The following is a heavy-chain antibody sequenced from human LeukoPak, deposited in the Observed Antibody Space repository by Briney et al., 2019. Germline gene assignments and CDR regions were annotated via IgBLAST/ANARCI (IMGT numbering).Heavy chain of an antibody. CDR2: ISAYNGNT. D-gene: IGHD6-6*01. Sequence: ASVKVSCKASGYTFTSYGISWVRQAPGQGLEWMGWISAYNGNTNYAQKLQGRVTMTTDTSTSTAYMELRSLRSDDTAVYYCARDKRLAARPDYYYGMDVWGQGTTVTVSS. CDR1: GYTFTSYG. J-gene: IGHJ6*02. V-gene: IGHV1-18*01. CDR3: ARDKRLAARPDYYYGMDV.